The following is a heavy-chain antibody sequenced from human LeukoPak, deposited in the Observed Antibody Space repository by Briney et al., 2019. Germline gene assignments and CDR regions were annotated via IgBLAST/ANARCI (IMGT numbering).Heavy chain of an antibody. CDR1: GYTFTSYD. CDR2: MNPNSGNT. V-gene: IGHV1-8*01. CDR3: ARGIHYLGYNSYYYYMDV. D-gene: IGHD5-24*01. Sequence: ASVKVSCKASGYTFTSYDINWVRQATGQGLEWMGWMNPNSGNTGYAQKFQGRVTMTRNTSISTAYMELSSLRSEDTAVYYCARGIHYLGYNSYYYYMDVWGKGTTVTISS. J-gene: IGHJ6*03.